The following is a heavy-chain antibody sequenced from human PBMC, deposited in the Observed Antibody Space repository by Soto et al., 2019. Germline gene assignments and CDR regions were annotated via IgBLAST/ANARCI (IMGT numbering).Heavy chain of an antibody. CDR3: TRRASSSFYHFDS. V-gene: IGHV5-10-1*01. J-gene: IGHJ4*02. CDR2: IDPSDSYV. D-gene: IGHD2-2*01. Sequence: GESLKISCQASGYSFTAYWITWVRQMPGKGLEWMATIDPSDSYVDYSPSFRGHVTFSVDRSITTVYLQWNSLKALDSAMYFCTRRASSSFYHFDSWGQGALVTVSS. CDR1: GYSFTAYW.